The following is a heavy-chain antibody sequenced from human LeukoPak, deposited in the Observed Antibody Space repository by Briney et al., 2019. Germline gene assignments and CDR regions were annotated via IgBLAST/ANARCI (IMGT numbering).Heavy chain of an antibody. V-gene: IGHV4-59*01. CDR2: IYYSGST. CDR3: ARLKSIAAAEVLN. CDR1: GGSISSYY. J-gene: IGHJ4*02. Sequence: ESSETLSLTCTVSGGSISSYYWSWIRQPPGKGLEWIGYIYYSGSTNYNPSLKSRVTISVDTSKNQFSLKLSSVTAADTAVYYCARLKSIAAAEVLNWGQGTLVTVSS. D-gene: IGHD6-13*01.